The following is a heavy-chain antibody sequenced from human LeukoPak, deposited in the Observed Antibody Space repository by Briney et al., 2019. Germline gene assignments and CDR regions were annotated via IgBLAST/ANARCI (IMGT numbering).Heavy chain of an antibody. CDR3: ARVSYDFWRSYFSDPFFDY. Sequence: GGSLRLSCAASGFTFSSFGMHWVRQAPGKGLEWVAVIPYDGSNKYYADSVKGRFTISRDNSQNTLYLQMNSLRPEDTAVYYCARVSYDFWRSYFSDPFFDYWGQGTLVTVSS. J-gene: IGHJ4*02. V-gene: IGHV3-30*03. CDR1: GFTFSSFG. CDR2: IPYDGSNK. D-gene: IGHD3-3*01.